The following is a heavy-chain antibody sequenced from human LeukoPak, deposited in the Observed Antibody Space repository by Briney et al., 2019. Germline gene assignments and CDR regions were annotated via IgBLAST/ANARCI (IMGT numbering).Heavy chain of an antibody. Sequence: GGSLKLSSAASGFTFCGSAMHWVRQASGKGLEWVGRIRSKANSYAPAYAASVKGRFTISRDDSKKTADLQMNSLKTEDTSVYYCTRHVSADYGDYVGYYYYYMDVWSKRTTVTV. CDR2: IRSKANSYAP. J-gene: IGHJ6*03. CDR1: GFTFCGSA. CDR3: TRHVSADYGDYVGYYYYYMDV. D-gene: IGHD4-17*01. V-gene: IGHV3-73*01.